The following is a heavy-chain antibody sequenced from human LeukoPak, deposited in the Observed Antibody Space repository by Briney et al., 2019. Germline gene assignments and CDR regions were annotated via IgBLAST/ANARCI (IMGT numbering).Heavy chain of an antibody. CDR2: IYPGDSDT. V-gene: IGHV5-51*01. CDR1: GYTFSSYW. J-gene: IGHJ4*02. Sequence: GEPLKISCKGSGYTFSSYWIGWVRQMPGKGLEWMGIIYPGDSDTRYSPSLQGQVTISVDTSIGTAYLQWSSLKASDTAVYYCARQNDFRLDYWGQGTLVTVSS. CDR3: ARQNDFRLDY. D-gene: IGHD3-3*01.